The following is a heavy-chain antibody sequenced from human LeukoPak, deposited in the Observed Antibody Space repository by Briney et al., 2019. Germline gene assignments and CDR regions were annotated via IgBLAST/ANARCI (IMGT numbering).Heavy chain of an antibody. J-gene: IGHJ5*02. D-gene: IGHD2-2*01. CDR2: MNPHSGNT. V-gene: IGHV1-8*01. CDR1: GYTFTSND. CDR3: ARVPSCSSMSCPYWFVP. Sequence: ASVKASCKASGYTFTSNDVNWVRQAAGQGLEWMGWMNPHSGNTGYAQKFQGRLTMTRNTSISTAYMELSSLRSDDTAVYYCARVPSCSSMSCPYWFVPWGQGTLVTVSS.